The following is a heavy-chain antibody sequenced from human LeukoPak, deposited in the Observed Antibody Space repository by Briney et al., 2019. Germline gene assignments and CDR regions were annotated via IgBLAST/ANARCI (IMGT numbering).Heavy chain of an antibody. V-gene: IGHV3-21*01. CDR1: GFTSKSFT. CDR3: ARDFLNAIDI. CDR2: ISSSSTYI. Sequence: PGGPRRSSFAAPGFTSKSFTINWAPQHPGRGRHGVSSISSSSTYIYYADSVKGRFIISRDNAKNSLYLQMNSLRAEDTAVFYCARDFLNAIDIWGQGTMVTVSS. J-gene: IGHJ3*02. D-gene: IGHD2/OR15-2a*01.